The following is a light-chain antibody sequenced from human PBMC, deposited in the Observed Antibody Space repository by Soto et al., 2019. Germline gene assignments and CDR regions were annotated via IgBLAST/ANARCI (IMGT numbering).Light chain of an antibody. CDR3: QQYSKWPIT. V-gene: IGKV3-15*01. J-gene: IGKJ5*01. Sequence: IVLRQSRVTLSASPGERANSSCRASQSVGNYLAWYQQHPGRPPRLLIYGISTRATGIPARFSGSGSGTEFSLTISSLQSEDFAVYYCQQYSKWPITFGQGTRLEI. CDR2: GIS. CDR1: QSVGNY.